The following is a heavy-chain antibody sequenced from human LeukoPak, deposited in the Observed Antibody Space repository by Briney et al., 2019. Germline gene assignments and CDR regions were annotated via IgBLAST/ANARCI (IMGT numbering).Heavy chain of an antibody. CDR1: GGSICSGGYY. J-gene: IGHJ4*02. CDR2: IYHSGST. D-gene: IGHD4-11*01. V-gene: IGHV4-30-2*01. CDR3: ARGTDSKGRDY. Sequence: SETLSPTWTVSGGSICSGGYYWSWIRQPPGKGLEWIGYIYHSGSTYYNPSLKRRVTISVDRSKNQFSLKLSSVTAADTAVYYCARGTDSKGRDYWGQGTLVTVSS.